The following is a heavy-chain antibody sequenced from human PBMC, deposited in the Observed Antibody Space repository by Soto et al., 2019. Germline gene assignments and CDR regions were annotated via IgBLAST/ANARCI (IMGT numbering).Heavy chain of an antibody. Sequence: GGSVRLSCAASGFTFSSYAMSCVRQAPWKGLEWFSAISGSGGSKYYADSVKGRFTISRDNSKNTLYMQMNSLRAEDTAVYYCAPRNRFDPWGQGTMVTLSS. CDR1: GFTFSSYA. CDR2: ISGSGGSK. V-gene: IGHV3-23*01. CDR3: APRNRFDP. J-gene: IGHJ5*02.